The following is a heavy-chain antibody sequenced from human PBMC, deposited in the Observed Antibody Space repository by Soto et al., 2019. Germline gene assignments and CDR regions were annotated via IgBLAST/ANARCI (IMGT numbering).Heavy chain of an antibody. CDR3: AYRIVTSVYYGMDV. CDR1: GYTFINYG. J-gene: IGHJ6*02. V-gene: IGHV1-18*01. D-gene: IGHD2-2*01. Sequence: QVQLVQSGAEVKKPGASVKVSCKASGYTFINYGISWVRQAPGQWLEWMGVISPYRGNTNYAQKFQGRGTRTSATSPTKAYMELRSLSSDDTGVYYCAYRIVTSVYYGMDVWGQGTTVTVSS. CDR2: ISPYRGNT.